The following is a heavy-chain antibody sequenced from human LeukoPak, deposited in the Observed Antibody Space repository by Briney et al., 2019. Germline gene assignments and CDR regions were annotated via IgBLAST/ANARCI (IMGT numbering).Heavy chain of an antibody. D-gene: IGHD3-10*01. V-gene: IGHV3-23*01. CDR2: ISGSGGST. CDR1: GFTFSSYA. J-gene: IGHJ6*02. Sequence: GGSLRLSCAASGFTFSSYAMSWVRQAPGKGLEWVSAISGSGGSTYYADSVKGRFTISRDNSKNTLYLQMNSLRAEDTAVYYCAKDRKDYYGSGSYYYGMDVWGQGTTVTVSS. CDR3: AKDRKDYYGSGSYYYGMDV.